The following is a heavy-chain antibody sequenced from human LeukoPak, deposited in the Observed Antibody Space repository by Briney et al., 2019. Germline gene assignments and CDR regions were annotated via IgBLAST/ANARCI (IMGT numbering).Heavy chain of an antibody. J-gene: IGHJ6*02. D-gene: IGHD3-3*01. CDR3: ATSHTIFGVVFPYYYYGMDV. V-gene: IGHV1-24*01. CDR1: GYTLTELS. CDR2: FDPEDGET. Sequence: ASVKVSCKVSGYTLTELSMHWVRQAPGKGLEWMGGFDPEDGETIYAQKFQGRVTMTEDTSTDTAYMELSSLGSEDTAVYYCATSHTIFGVVFPYYYYGMDVWGQGTTVTVSS.